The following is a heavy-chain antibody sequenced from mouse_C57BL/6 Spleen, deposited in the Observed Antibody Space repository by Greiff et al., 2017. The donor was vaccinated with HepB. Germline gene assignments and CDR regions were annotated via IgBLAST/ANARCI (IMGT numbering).Heavy chain of an antibody. CDR1: GYTFTDYY. V-gene: IGHV1-19*01. CDR3: ARSRDPYGGGWYFDV. Sequence: EVQLQQSGPVLVKPGASVKMSCKASGYTFTDYYMNWVKQSHGKSLEWIGVINPYNGGTSYNQKFKGKATLTVDKSSSTAYMELNSLTSEDSAVYYCARSRDPYGGGWYFDVWGTGTTVTVSS. CDR2: INPYNGGT. D-gene: IGHD1-2*01. J-gene: IGHJ1*03.